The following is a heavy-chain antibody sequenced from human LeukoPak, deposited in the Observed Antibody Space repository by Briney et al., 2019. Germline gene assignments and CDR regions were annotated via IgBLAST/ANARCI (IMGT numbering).Heavy chain of an antibody. CDR3: ARAGYYYDSSGDAFDI. J-gene: IGHJ3*02. Sequence: GSLRLSCAASGFTFSSYSMNWVRQAPGKGLEWVSSISSSSSYIYYADSVKGRFTISRDNAKNSLYLQMNSLRAEDTAVYYCARAGYYYDSSGDAFDIWGQGTMVTVSS. CDR1: GFTFSSYS. CDR2: ISSSSSYI. D-gene: IGHD3-22*01. V-gene: IGHV3-21*01.